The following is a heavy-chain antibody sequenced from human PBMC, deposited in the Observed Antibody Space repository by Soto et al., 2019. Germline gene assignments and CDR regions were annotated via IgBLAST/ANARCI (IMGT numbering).Heavy chain of an antibody. D-gene: IGHD2-15*01. J-gene: IGHJ6*02. CDR3: AREADIVVVTTNGMDV. V-gene: IGHV3-21*01. CDR1: GFTFNTYN. CDR2: ISSSSSYI. Sequence: EVQLVESGGGLVKPGGSLRLSCAASGFTFNTYNMNWVRQAPGKGLEWVSSISSSSSYIYYADAVRGRFTISRDNAKNSLYLQMNSLRAEDTAVYYCAREADIVVVTTNGMDVWGQGTTVTVSS.